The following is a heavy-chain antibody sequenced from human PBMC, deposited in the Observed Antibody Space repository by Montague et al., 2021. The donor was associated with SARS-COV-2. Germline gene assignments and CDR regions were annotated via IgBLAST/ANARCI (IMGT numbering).Heavy chain of an antibody. J-gene: IGHJ5*02. V-gene: IGHV4-31*03. Sequence: TLSLTRTVSGGSISSGGYYWSWIRQHPGKGLEWIGYIYYSGSTYYXPSLKSRVTISVDTSKNQFSLKLSSVTAADTAVYYCARATRSIVVLNWFDPWGQGTLVTVSS. CDR3: ARATRSIVVLNWFDP. CDR2: IYYSGST. D-gene: IGHD3-22*01. CDR1: GGSISSGGYY.